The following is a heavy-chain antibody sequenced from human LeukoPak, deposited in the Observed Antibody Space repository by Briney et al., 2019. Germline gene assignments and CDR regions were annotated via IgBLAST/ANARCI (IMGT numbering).Heavy chain of an antibody. V-gene: IGHV1-8*01. CDR2: MNPNSGNT. CDR3: ARDGGYTSSWYVPGWVNNYYYGMDV. Sequence: ASVKVSCKASGYTFTSYDINWVRQATGQGLEWMGWMNPNSGNTGYAQKFQGRVTMTRNTSISTAYMELNSLRSEDTAVYYCARDGGYTSSWYVPGWVNNYYYGMDVWGQGTTVTVSS. J-gene: IGHJ6*02. D-gene: IGHD6-13*01. CDR1: GYTFTSYD.